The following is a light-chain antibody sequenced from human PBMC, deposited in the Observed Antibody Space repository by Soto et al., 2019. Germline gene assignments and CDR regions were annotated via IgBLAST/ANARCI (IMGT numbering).Light chain of an antibody. J-gene: IGLJ1*01. CDR3: SSYTSNRFYV. CDR2: EVS. Sequence: QSVLTQPASVSGSPGQSITISCTGTSSDVGGYNYVSWYQQHPGKAPKLMISEVSSRPSGVSNRFSGSKSGNTASLTISGLQAEDEADYYCSSYTSNRFYVFGTGTKVTVL. V-gene: IGLV2-14*01. CDR1: SSDVGGYNY.